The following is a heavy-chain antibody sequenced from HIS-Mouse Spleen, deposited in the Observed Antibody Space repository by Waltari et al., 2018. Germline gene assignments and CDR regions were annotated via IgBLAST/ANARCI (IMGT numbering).Heavy chain of an antibody. D-gene: IGHD2-21*02. J-gene: IGHJ2*01. CDR3: ARKAYCGGDCYWYFDL. CDR1: GGSISSSSYY. Sequence: QLQLQESGPGLVKPSETLSLTCTVSGGSISSSSYYWGWIRQPPGKGLEWIGSIYYSGRTYYNPSLKRRGTISVDTSKNQFSLKLSSVTAADTAVYYCARKAYCGGDCYWYFDLWGRGTLVTVSS. CDR2: IYYSGRT. V-gene: IGHV4-39*07.